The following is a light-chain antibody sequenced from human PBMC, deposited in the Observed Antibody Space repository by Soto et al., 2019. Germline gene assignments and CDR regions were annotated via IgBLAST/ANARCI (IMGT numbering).Light chain of an antibody. V-gene: IGKV4-1*01. Sequence: DIVMTQSPDSLAVSLGERATINCKCSQSLYNSNNLNYLAWYQQKPGQPPKLLLHLASTRESGLPDRFSGSGSGTDFTLTISSLQAADVAVYYCQQYHSTPSTFGQGTKLEIK. CDR1: QSLYNSNNLNY. J-gene: IGKJ2*01. CDR2: LAS. CDR3: QQYHSTPST.